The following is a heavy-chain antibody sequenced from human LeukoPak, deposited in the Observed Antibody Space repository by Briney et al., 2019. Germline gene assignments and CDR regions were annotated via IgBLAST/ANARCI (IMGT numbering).Heavy chain of an antibody. J-gene: IGHJ4*02. Sequence: PGGSLRLSCAASGFTVRSNYMNWVRRAPGKGLEWVSVIYTDGSTYYADSVKGRFTISRDFSKNTLYLQMNSLRVEDTAVYYCARVLNYYDSSGYYFSYWGQGTLVTVSS. D-gene: IGHD3-22*01. CDR1: GFTVRSNY. V-gene: IGHV3-66*01. CDR3: ARVLNYYDSSGYYFSY. CDR2: IYTDGST.